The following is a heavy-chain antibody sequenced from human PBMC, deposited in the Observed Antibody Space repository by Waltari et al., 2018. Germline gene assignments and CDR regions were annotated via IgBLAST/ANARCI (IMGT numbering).Heavy chain of an antibody. Sequence: QVQLQQSGPGLVRPSQTLSLTCDISGDSVSSNNVAWNWIRQSPSRGLEWLGRTYYTSKGNNDYAVSVQGRITINRDTSKNQFSLQLNSLTPGDTAVYYCARGRHSAFDIWGQGTLVTVSS. J-gene: IGHJ3*02. CDR3: ARGRHSAFDI. V-gene: IGHV6-1*01. CDR2: TYYTSKGNN. CDR1: GDSVSSNNVA.